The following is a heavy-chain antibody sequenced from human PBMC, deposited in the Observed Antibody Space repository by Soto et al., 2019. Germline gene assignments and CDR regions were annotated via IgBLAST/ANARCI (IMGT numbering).Heavy chain of an antibody. D-gene: IGHD3-9*01. Sequence: ASVKVSCKASGYTFTSYGISWVRQAPGQGLEWMGWISAYNGKTNDAQKLQGRVTMTTDTSTSTAYMELSSLRSEDTAVYYCATGPFAEAPWYFDWILLXGRCIDYSGQGLLRSVST. V-gene: IGHV1-18*01. CDR2: ISAYNGKT. J-gene: IGHJ4*02. CDR1: GYTFTSYG. CDR3: ATGPFAEAPWYFDWILLXGRCIDY.